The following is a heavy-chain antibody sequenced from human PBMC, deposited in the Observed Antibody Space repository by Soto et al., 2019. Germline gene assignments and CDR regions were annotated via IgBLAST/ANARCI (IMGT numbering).Heavy chain of an antibody. Sequence: QLQLQESGPGLVKPSETLSLTCTVSGGSISSSSYYWGWIRQPPGKGLEWIGSIYYSGSTYYNPSLKSRVTISVDTSRNPFSLKLTSVTAADTAVYYCARLPGDILTGYSPYYYYGMDVWGQGTTVTVSS. CDR3: ARLPGDILTGYSPYYYYGMDV. CDR1: GGSISSSSYY. J-gene: IGHJ6*02. V-gene: IGHV4-39*01. CDR2: IYYSGST. D-gene: IGHD3-9*01.